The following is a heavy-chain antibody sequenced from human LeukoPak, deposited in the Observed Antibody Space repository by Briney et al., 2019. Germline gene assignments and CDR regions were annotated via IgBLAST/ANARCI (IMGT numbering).Heavy chain of an antibody. V-gene: IGHV3-23*01. D-gene: IGHD3-10*01. CDR2: ISGSGGST. CDR3: AKAMSGGSGTYYPHQYYMDV. CDR1: GFTFSSYA. J-gene: IGHJ6*03. Sequence: PGGSLRLSCAVSGFTFSSYAMRWVRQAPGKGLEWVSRISGSGGSTHYADSVKGRFTISRDNSKNTLYLQMNSLRAEDTAVYYCAKAMSGGSGTYYPHQYYMDVWGKGTTVTVSS.